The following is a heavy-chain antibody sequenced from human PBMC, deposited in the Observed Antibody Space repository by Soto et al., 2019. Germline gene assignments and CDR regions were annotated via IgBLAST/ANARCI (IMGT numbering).Heavy chain of an antibody. CDR1: GYTFTNYY. Sequence: QVQLVQSGAEVRKPGASVKVSCKASGYTFTNYYMHWVRQAPGQGLEWMGIINPSGGGTNYAQKFPGRVTMTREPSPSILYMELSSLRSDDTAVYYCARGGNIAARPLDYWGQGTLVTVSS. D-gene: IGHD6-6*01. CDR3: ARGGNIAARPLDY. V-gene: IGHV1-46*01. J-gene: IGHJ4*02. CDR2: INPSGGGT.